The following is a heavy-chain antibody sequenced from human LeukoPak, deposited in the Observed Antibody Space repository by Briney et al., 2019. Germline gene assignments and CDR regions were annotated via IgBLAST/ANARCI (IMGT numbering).Heavy chain of an antibody. CDR1: GGSISSSNW. J-gene: IGHJ4*02. CDR2: IYHSGST. V-gene: IGHV4-4*02. Sequence: TSETLSLTCAVSGGSISSSNWWSWVRQPPGKGLEWIGEIYHSGSTNYNPSLKSRVTISVDTSKNQFSLKLSSVTAADTAVYYCARGPPYIVVVTAIGFFDYWGQGTLVTVSS. D-gene: IGHD2-21*02. CDR3: ARGPPYIVVVTAIGFFDY.